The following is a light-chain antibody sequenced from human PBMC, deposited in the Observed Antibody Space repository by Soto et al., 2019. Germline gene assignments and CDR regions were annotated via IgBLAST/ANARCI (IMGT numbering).Light chain of an antibody. CDR1: QGISTF. V-gene: IGKV1-9*01. CDR3: HQVYTYPRT. J-gene: IGKJ1*01. Sequence: DIQLTQSPSFLSASVGDRVTITCRASQGISTFLAWFQQRPGKAPKLLIFGASTLQNGVPARFSGGGFGTEITLTITSLQPEDFATYYCHQVYTYPRTFGQGTKVDIK. CDR2: GAS.